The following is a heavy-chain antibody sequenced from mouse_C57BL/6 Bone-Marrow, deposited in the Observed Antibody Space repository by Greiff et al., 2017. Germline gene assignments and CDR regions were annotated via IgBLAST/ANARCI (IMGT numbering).Heavy chain of an antibody. D-gene: IGHD2-3*01. CDR1: GYTFTSYW. CDR2: IHPNSGST. V-gene: IGHV1-64*01. CDR3: ARSRWLLHLFAY. J-gene: IGHJ3*01. Sequence: QVQLQQPGAELVKPGASVQLSCKASGYTFTSYWLHWVKQRPGHGLEWIGMIHPNSGSTNYNEKFKSKATLTVDKSSSTAYMQLSSLTSEDSAVYYCARSRWLLHLFAYWGQGTLVTVSA.